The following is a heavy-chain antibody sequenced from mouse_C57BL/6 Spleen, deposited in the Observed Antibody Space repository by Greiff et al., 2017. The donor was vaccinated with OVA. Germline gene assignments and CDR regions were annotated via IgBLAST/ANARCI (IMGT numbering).Heavy chain of an antibody. CDR3: TRDRGLSPFAY. CDR1: GFTFSSYA. J-gene: IGHJ3*01. V-gene: IGHV5-9-1*02. D-gene: IGHD1-1*02. CDR2: ISSGGDYI. Sequence: EVKLQESGEGLVKPGGSLKLSCAASGFTFSSYAMSWVRQTPEKRLEWVAYISSGGDYIYYADTVKGRFTISRDNARNTLYLQMSSLKSEDTAMYYCTRDRGLSPFAYWGQGTLVTVSA.